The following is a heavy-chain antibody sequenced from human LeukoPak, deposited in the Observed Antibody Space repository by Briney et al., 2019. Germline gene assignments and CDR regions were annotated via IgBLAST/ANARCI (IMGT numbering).Heavy chain of an antibody. Sequence: ETLSLTCTISGYSISSGYYWGWIRQPPGKGLEWIGSIYHSGSTYYNPSLKSRVTISLDTSENQFSLKLSSVTAADTAVYYCARDLYSSGWGYFDYWGQGTLVTVSS. CDR2: IYHSGST. CDR1: GYSISSGYY. D-gene: IGHD6-19*01. CDR3: ARDLYSSGWGYFDY. V-gene: IGHV4-38-2*02. J-gene: IGHJ4*02.